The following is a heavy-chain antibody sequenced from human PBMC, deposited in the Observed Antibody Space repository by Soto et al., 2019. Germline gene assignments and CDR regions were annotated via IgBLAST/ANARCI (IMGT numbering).Heavy chain of an antibody. Sequence: QVQLVESGGGVVQPGRSLRLSCAASGFTFSSYAMHWVRQAPGKGLEWVAVISYDGSNKYYADSVKGRFTISRDNSKNTLYLQMNSLRAEDTAVYYCARVIPYGDYVDYWGQGTLVTVSS. J-gene: IGHJ4*02. CDR2: ISYDGSNK. CDR1: GFTFSSYA. D-gene: IGHD4-17*01. CDR3: ARVIPYGDYVDY. V-gene: IGHV3-30-3*01.